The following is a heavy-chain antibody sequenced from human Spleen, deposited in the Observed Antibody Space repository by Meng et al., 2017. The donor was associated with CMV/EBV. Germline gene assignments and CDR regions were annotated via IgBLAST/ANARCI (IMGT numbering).Heavy chain of an antibody. D-gene: IGHD3-3*01. CDR2: IYYSGST. J-gene: IGHJ6*02. CDR1: YY. Sequence: YYWSWIRQPPGKGLEWIGYIYYSGSTNYNPSLKSRVTISVDTSKNQFSLKLSSVTAADTAVYYCARTPLQPYDFWSGYYYYYGMDVWGQGTTVTVSS. CDR3: ARTPLQPYDFWSGYYYYYGMDV. V-gene: IGHV4-59*01.